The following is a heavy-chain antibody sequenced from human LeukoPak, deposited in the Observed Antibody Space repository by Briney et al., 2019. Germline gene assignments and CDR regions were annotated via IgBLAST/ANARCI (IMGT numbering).Heavy chain of an antibody. Sequence: SVKVSCKASGGTFSSYAISWVRQTPGQGLEWMGGIIPIFGTANYAQKFQGRVTITADNSTSTAYMELSSLISEDTAVYYCARRPGYYDSSGYYVPQEYYFDYWGQGTLVTVSS. CDR1: GGTFSSYA. CDR3: ARRPGYYDSSGYYVPQEYYFDY. CDR2: IIPIFGTA. V-gene: IGHV1-69*06. D-gene: IGHD3-22*01. J-gene: IGHJ4*02.